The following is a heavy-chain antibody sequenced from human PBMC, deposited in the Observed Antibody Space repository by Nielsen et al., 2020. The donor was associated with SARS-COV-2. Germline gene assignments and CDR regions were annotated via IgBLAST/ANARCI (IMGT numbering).Heavy chain of an antibody. V-gene: IGHV4-34*01. CDR2: INHSGST. J-gene: IGHJ5*02. CDR1: GGSFSGYY. Sequence: SETLSLTCAVYGGSFSGYYWGWIRQPPGKGLEWIGEINHSGSTNYNPSLKSRVTISVDTSKNQFSLKLSSVTAADTAVYYCARGPYYDFWSGYPSRRGFDPWGQGTLVTVSS. D-gene: IGHD3-3*01. CDR3: ARGPYYDFWSGYPSRRGFDP.